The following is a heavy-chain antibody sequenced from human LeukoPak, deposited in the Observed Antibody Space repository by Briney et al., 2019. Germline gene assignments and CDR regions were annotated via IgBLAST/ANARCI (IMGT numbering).Heavy chain of an antibody. Sequence: GGSLRLSCAASGFTFSSHWMHWVRQAPGEGLVWVSRVNGPGDWTHYADSVRGRFIISRDNAENTISLQMNNLRAEDTVVYFCAREVFEGQRQSDAFDVWGQGTMVTVSS. CDR3: AREVFEGQRQSDAFDV. V-gene: IGHV3-74*01. CDR1: GFTFSSHW. J-gene: IGHJ3*01. D-gene: IGHD6-25*01. CDR2: VNGPGDWT.